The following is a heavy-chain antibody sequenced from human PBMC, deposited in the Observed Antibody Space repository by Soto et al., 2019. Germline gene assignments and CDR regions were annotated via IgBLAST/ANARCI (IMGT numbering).Heavy chain of an antibody. V-gene: IGHV1-18*01. Sequence: QVQLVQSGAEVKKPGDSVKVSCKAFDYTFTSYGITWVRQAPGQGLEWMGWISVNNGNTNYAQKLQGRVTMTTDTSTSTAYMELRSLRSDDTAVYYCALYCGGDCYPFDYWGQGTLVTVSS. CDR3: ALYCGGDCYPFDY. D-gene: IGHD2-21*02. CDR1: DYTFTSYG. J-gene: IGHJ4*02. CDR2: ISVNNGNT.